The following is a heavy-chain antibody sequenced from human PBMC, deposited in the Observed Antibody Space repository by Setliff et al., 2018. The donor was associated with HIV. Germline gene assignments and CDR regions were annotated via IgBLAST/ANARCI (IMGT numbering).Heavy chain of an antibody. CDR2: IIPVFRTP. D-gene: IGHD4-17*01. J-gene: IGHJ4*02. CDR3: ARDRHYGGLPWYFET. Sequence: SVKVSCKASGGTFSSYAISWVRQAPGRGLEWMGGIIPVFRTPDYAQRFQDRLTITADESADTVYMELKSLRHEDTAVYFCARDRHYGGLPWYFETWGPGTLVTV. CDR1: GGTFSSYA. V-gene: IGHV1-69*13.